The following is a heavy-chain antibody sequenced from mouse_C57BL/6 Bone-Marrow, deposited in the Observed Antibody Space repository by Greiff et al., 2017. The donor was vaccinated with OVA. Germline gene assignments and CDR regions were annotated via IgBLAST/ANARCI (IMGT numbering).Heavy chain of an antibody. CDR3: ARAASAGFAY. CDR1: GYTFTDYN. J-gene: IGHJ3*01. CDR2: INPNNGGT. Sequence: VQLQQSGPELVKPGASVKIPCKASGYTFTDYNMDWVKQSHGTSLEWIGDINPNNGGTIYNQKFKGKATLTVDKSSSTAYMELRSLTSEDTAVYYWARAASAGFAYWGQGTLVTVSA. V-gene: IGHV1-18*01. D-gene: IGHD6-1*01.